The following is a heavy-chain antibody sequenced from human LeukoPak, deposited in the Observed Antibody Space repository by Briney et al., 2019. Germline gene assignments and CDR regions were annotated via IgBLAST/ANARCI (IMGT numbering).Heavy chain of an antibody. CDR1: GYTFTGYY. V-gene: IGHV1-2*02. CDR3: ARASAPTGVFGTAARLYSWFDP. CDR2: INPNSGGT. J-gene: IGHJ5*02. D-gene: IGHD6-6*01. Sequence: ASVKVSCTASGYTFTGYYMHWVRQAPGQRLEWMGGINPNSGGTNYAQKFQGRVTITRDTSISTAYMELSSLRSDDTAVYYCARASAPTGVFGTAARLYSWFDPWGQGTLVTFSS.